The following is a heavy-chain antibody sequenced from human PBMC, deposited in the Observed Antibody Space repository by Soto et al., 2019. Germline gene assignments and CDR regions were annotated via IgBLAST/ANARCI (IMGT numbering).Heavy chain of an antibody. CDR3: AGQRVGAGDTFDP. J-gene: IGHJ5*02. Sequence: RLVESGGGLVQPGGSLRLSCAASGFTFNSYSMNWVRQAPGKGLELVSHISTSGTTKYLADSVEGRFTISRDNAKNSLFLQMNSLRVEDTAVYYCAGQRVGAGDTFDPWGQGIMVTVSS. D-gene: IGHD6-13*01. V-gene: IGHV3-48*01. CDR1: GFTFNSYS. CDR2: ISTSGTTK.